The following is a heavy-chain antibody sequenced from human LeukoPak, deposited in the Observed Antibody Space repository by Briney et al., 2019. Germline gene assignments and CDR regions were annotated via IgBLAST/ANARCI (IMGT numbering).Heavy chain of an antibody. CDR3: ARGRVGATRRYFDY. V-gene: IGHV4-59*11. CDR1: GGSISSHY. D-gene: IGHD1-26*01. Sequence: SETLSLTCTVSGGSISSHYWSWIRQPPGKGLEWIGYIYYSGSTNYNPSLKSRVTISVDTSKNQYSLKLSPVTAADTAVYYCARGRVGATRRYFDYWGQGTLVTVSS. J-gene: IGHJ4*02. CDR2: IYYSGST.